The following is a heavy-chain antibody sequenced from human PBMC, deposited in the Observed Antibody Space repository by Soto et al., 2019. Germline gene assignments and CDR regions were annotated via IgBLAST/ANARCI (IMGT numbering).Heavy chain of an antibody. J-gene: IGHJ4*02. CDR1: DYSINSGHW. D-gene: IGHD4-17*01. V-gene: IGHV4-28*01. Sequence: SETLSLTCAVSDYSINSGHWWGWIRQPPGKGLEWIGYIYKSGGTYYNPSLKSRVTMSVDTSKNQFSLNLSSVTAADTAVYYYARNYYGDFDYWGQGTLVTGSS. CDR3: ARNYYGDFDY. CDR2: IYKSGGT.